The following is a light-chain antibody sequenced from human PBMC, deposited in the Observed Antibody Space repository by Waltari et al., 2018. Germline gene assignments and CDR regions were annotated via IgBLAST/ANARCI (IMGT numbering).Light chain of an antibody. V-gene: IGLV8-61*01. CDR2: KGS. Sequence: QTVVTQEPSLSVSPGGTVTLTCVLTSGSLSTTSYATWYQQTPGQPPRTLLYKGSSRSSGVPDRFSGAILGNKAALTITGAQADDESNYYCSIYMGSGIWVFGGGTKLTVL. CDR1: SGSLSTTSY. CDR3: SIYMGSGIWV. J-gene: IGLJ3*02.